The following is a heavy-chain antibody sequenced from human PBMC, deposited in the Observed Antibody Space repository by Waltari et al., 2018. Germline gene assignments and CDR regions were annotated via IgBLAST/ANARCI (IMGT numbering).Heavy chain of an antibody. CDR3: ARERDSSTSYYYFDY. CDR1: GYTFTGYY. V-gene: IGHV1-2*02. Sequence: QVQLVQSGAEVKKPGASVQVSCKASGYTFTGYYMHWVRQAPGEGLEWMGRINPNRCGTNYAQKFQGRVTMTRETSISTAYMELSRLRSDDTAVYYCARERDSSTSYYYFDYWGQGTLVTVSS. J-gene: IGHJ4*02. D-gene: IGHD2-2*01. CDR2: INPNRCGT.